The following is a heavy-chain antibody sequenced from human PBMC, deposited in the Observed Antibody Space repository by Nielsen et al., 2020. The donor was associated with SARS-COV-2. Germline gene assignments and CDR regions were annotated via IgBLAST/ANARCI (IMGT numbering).Heavy chain of an antibody. Sequence: ASVKVSCKASGYAFTGYHMHWVRQAPGQGLEWMGRINPYSGGTNYAQKFQGTVTMTRDASISTVYMELTSDDTAVYYCARARATIFGLVMSYGMDVWGQGTTVAVSS. CDR1: GYAFTGYH. D-gene: IGHD3/OR15-3a*01. J-gene: IGHJ6*02. CDR3: ARARATIFGLVMSYGMDV. CDR2: INPYSGGT. V-gene: IGHV1-2*06.